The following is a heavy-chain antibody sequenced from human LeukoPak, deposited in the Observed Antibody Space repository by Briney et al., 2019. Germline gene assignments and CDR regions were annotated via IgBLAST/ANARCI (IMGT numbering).Heavy chain of an antibody. CDR3: ASSIAAAGVGDYYYMDV. D-gene: IGHD6-13*01. CDR1: AFTFSDYY. Sequence: GGSLRLSCAASAFTFSDYYMSWIRQAPGKGLEWVSYISSSGSTIYYADSVKGRFTISRDNAKNSLYLQMNSLRAEDTAVYYCASSIAAAGVGDYYYMDVWGKGTTVTVSS. J-gene: IGHJ6*03. CDR2: ISSSGSTI. V-gene: IGHV3-11*01.